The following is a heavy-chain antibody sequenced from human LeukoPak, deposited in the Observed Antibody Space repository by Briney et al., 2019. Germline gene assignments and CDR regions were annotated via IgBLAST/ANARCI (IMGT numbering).Heavy chain of an antibody. V-gene: IGHV4-31*03. CDR2: IYYSGST. J-gene: IGHJ4*02. Sequence: SQTLSLTCTVSGGSISSGGYYWSWIRQHPGKGLEWIGYIYYSGSTYYNPSLKGRVTISVDTSKNQFSLKLSSVTTADTAVYYCAREGVSSPGVDYWGQGTLVTVSS. CDR1: GGSISSGGYY. D-gene: IGHD7-27*01. CDR3: AREGVSSPGVDY.